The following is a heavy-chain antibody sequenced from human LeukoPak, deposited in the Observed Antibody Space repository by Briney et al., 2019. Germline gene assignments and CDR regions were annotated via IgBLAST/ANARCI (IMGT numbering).Heavy chain of an antibody. CDR1: GGTFSSYA. Sequence: SVKVPCKASGGTFSSYAISWVRQAPGQGLEWMGGIIPIFGTANYAQKFQGRVTITADESTSTAYMELSSLRSDDTAVYYCARDEANSNDLDYWGQGTLVTVSS. CDR3: ARDEANSNDLDY. CDR2: IIPIFGTA. V-gene: IGHV1-69*13. D-gene: IGHD3/OR15-3a*01. J-gene: IGHJ4*02.